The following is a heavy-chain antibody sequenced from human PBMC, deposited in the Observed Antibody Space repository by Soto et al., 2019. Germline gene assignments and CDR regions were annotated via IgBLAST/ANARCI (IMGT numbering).Heavy chain of an antibody. D-gene: IGHD6-19*01. CDR2: ISDSGGRT. CDR3: VKDPQSSYWSYNWFDS. J-gene: IGHJ5*01. CDR1: GFTFSSYA. Sequence: EVQLLESGGGLVQHVGSLRLSCAASGFTFSSYAMSWVRQAPGRGLEWVSTISDSGGRTYYADSVKGRFIISRDNSKNTLYMQMNILRAEDTALYYCVKDPQSSYWSYNWFDSWGQGTLVTVSS. V-gene: IGHV3-23*01.